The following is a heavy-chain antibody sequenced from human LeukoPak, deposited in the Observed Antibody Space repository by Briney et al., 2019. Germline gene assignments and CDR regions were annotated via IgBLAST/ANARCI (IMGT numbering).Heavy chain of an antibody. CDR3: ARGDDSSGYFHLFDF. Sequence: PSETLSLTCTVSGGSVSSGGYFWSWIRQPPGKGLEWIAYISYSGSTNYNPSLKSRVTISVDTSKNQFSLKLTSVTAADTAVYFCARGDDSSGYFHLFDFWGQGTLVTVSS. V-gene: IGHV4-61*08. CDR2: ISYSGST. D-gene: IGHD3-22*01. J-gene: IGHJ4*02. CDR1: GGSVSSGGYF.